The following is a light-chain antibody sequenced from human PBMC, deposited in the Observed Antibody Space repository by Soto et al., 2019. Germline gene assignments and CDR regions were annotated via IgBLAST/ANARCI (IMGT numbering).Light chain of an antibody. Sequence: AALTQPRSVSGYPGQSVTISCTGTSSDVGAYNYVSWYQQHPGKAPKLMIYDANKRPSGVPDRFSGSKSDNTASLTISGLQAEDEADYYCCSYAGIFTWVFGGGTKVTVL. CDR2: DAN. V-gene: IGLV2-11*01. J-gene: IGLJ3*02. CDR1: SSDVGAYNY. CDR3: CSYAGIFTWV.